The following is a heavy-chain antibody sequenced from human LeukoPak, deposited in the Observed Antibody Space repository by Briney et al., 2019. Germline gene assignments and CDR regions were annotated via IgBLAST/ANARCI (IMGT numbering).Heavy chain of an antibody. J-gene: IGHJ5*02. D-gene: IGHD2/OR15-2a*01. CDR3: ARRGIYGPANNWFDP. CDR2: INHSGST. Sequence: KASETLSLTCAVYGGSFSGYYWSWIRQPPGKGLEWIGEINHSGSTNYNPSLKSRVTISVDTSKNQFSLKLSSVTAADTAVYYCARRGIYGPANNWFDPWGQGTLVTVSS. CDR1: GGSFSGYY. V-gene: IGHV4-34*01.